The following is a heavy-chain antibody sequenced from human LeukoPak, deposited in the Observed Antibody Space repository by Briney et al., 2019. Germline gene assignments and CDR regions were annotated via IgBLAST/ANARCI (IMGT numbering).Heavy chain of an antibody. J-gene: IGHJ4*02. CDR3: ARVQGDHWNDRDY. CDR2: VIPIFGTA. V-gene: IGHV1-69*06. Sequence: ASVKVSCKVSGYTLTDLSMHWVRQAPGKGLEWMGEVIPIFGTANYAQKIQGRVTITADKSTSTAYMYLSSLRSEDTAVYYCARVQGDHWNDRDYWGQGTLVTVSS. D-gene: IGHD1-1*01. CDR1: GYTLTDLS.